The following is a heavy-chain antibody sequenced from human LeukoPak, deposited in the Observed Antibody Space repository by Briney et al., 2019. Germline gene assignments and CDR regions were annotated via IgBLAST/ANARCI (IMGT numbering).Heavy chain of an antibody. J-gene: IGHJ6*03. V-gene: IGHV1-69*05. D-gene: IGHD3-9*01. CDR1: GGTFSSYA. Sequence: GASVKVSCKASGGTFSSYAISWVRQAPGQGLEWMGGIIPIFGTANYAQKFQGRVTITTDESTSTAYMELSSLRSEDTAVYYCARAGFDWLSAGAYYYYMDVWGKGTTVTVSS. CDR3: ARAGFDWLSAGAYYYYMDV. CDR2: IIPIFGTA.